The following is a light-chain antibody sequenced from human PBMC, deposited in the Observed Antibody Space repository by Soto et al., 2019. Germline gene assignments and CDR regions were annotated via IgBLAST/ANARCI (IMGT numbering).Light chain of an antibody. CDR3: NSYAGRKTSV. Sequence: ALTPTAALSGAPGEAITISCTGTSSDVGAYNYVSWYQHHPGKAPKLMIFYVNNRPSGVSDRFSVSKSGNTASLTIFGLQDEDEADYYCNSYAGRKTSVFGSGTRSPS. CDR2: YVN. V-gene: IGLV2-14*03. J-gene: IGLJ1*01. CDR1: SSDVGAYNY.